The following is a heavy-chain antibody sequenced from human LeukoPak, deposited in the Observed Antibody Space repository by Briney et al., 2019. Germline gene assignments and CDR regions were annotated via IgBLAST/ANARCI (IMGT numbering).Heavy chain of an antibody. CDR1: GGSITRNSYY. Sequence: SETLSLTCTVSGGSITRNSYYWGWIRQPPGKGLEYIGTVYYGGNTYYNPSLKSRVTISVDTSKNQFSLRLSSVTAADTALYYCARRIRGGWYSFDIWSHGTMVTVSS. V-gene: IGHV4-39*01. CDR2: VYYGGNT. J-gene: IGHJ3*02. D-gene: IGHD3-16*01. CDR3: ARRIRGGWYSFDI.